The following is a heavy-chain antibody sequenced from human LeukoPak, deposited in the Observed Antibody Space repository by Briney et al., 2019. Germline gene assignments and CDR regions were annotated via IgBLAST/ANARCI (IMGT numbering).Heavy chain of an antibody. CDR3: ASSIAAAKLASDY. D-gene: IGHD6-13*01. CDR1: GFTFDDYA. V-gene: IGHV3-30*02. J-gene: IGHJ4*02. Sequence: GGSLRLSCAASGFTFDDYAMHWVRQAPGKGLEWVAFIRYDGSNKYYADSVKGRFTISRDNSKNTLYLQMNSLRAEDTAVYYCASSIAAAKLASDYWGQGTLVTVSS. CDR2: IRYDGSNK.